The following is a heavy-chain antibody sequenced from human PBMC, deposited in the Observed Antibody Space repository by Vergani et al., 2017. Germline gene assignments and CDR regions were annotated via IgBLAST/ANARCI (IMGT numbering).Heavy chain of an antibody. D-gene: IGHD2-15*01. CDR2: ISSSGSTI. Sequence: EVQLLESGGGLVQPGGSLRLSCAASGFTFSSYEMNWVRQAPGKGLEWVSYISSSGSTIYYADSVKGRFTISRDNAKNSLYLQMNSLRAEDTAVYYCARALYCSGGSCYRAGAFDIWGQGTMVTVSS. V-gene: IGHV3-48*03. CDR3: ARALYCSGGSCYRAGAFDI. CDR1: GFTFSSYE. J-gene: IGHJ3*02.